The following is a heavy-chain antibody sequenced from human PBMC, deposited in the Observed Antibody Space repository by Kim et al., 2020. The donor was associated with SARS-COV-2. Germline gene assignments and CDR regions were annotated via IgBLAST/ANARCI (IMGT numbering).Heavy chain of an antibody. CDR3: TTALWFGELLYSPPKYYGYYYGMDV. V-gene: IGHV3-15*01. D-gene: IGHD3-10*01. CDR2: IKSKTDGGTT. Sequence: GGSLRLSCAASGFTFSNAWMSWVRQAPGKGLEWVGRIKSKTDGGTTDYAAPVKGRFTISRDDSKNTLYLQMNSLKTEDTAVYYCTTALWFGELLYSPPKYYGYYYGMDVWGQGTTVTVSS. J-gene: IGHJ6*02. CDR1: GFTFSNAW.